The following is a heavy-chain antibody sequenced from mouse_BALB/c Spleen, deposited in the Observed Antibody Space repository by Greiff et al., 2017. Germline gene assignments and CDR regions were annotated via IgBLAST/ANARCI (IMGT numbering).Heavy chain of an antibody. J-gene: IGHJ1*01. CDR2: IDTSDSYT. CDR1: GYTFTDYW. Sequence: QVQLQQPGAELVMPGASVKMSCKASGYTFTDYWMHWVKQRPGQGLEWIGAIDTSDSYTSYNQKFKGKATLTVDESSSTAYMQLSSLTSEDSAVYYCARDPYYGSRYFDVWGAGTTVTVSS. D-gene: IGHD1-1*01. CDR3: ARDPYYGSRYFDV. V-gene: IGHV1-69*01.